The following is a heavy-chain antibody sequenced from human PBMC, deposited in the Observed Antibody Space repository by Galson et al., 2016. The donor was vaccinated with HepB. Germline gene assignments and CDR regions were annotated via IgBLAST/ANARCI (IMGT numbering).Heavy chain of an antibody. CDR1: EFPFSTYW. CDR2: IKQDGSEH. Sequence: SLRLSCAASEFPFSTYWMSWVRQAPGRGLEWVAIIKQDGSEHYYVESVKGRFTISRDNAKNSLFLQMNSLRVEDTAVYYCARTIVLVPVTQSDQFDYWGQGTLVTVSS. J-gene: IGHJ4*02. CDR3: ARTIVLVPVTQSDQFDY. D-gene: IGHD4/OR15-4a*01. V-gene: IGHV3-7*01.